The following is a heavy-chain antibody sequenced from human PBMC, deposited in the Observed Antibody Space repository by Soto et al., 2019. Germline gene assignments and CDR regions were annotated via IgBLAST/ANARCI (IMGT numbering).Heavy chain of an antibody. V-gene: IGHV3-72*01. CDR3: VRATYFSDSSGYTGCFDY. CDR1: GFTFSHYH. D-gene: IGHD3-22*01. Sequence: GNRRVSWAVAGFTFSHYHIHGVRQAPGKGLELVARSRDKAQGYSTADAEYVKGRFTTTRDESKNTVYLQMKSLRNEDTAVYYGVRATYFSDSSGYTGCFDYWGQGTLVTVSS. CDR2: SRDKAQGYST. J-gene: IGHJ4*02.